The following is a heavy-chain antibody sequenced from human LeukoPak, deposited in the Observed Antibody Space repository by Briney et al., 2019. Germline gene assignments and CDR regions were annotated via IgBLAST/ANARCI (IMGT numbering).Heavy chain of an antibody. J-gene: IGHJ4*02. V-gene: IGHV3-11*01. CDR1: GFTFSDYY. Sequence: GGSLRLSCAASGFTFSDYYMSWIRQAPGKGLEWVSYISSSGSTIYYADSVKGRFTISRDNAKNSLYLQMNSLRAEDTAVYYCARAKPKNMVRGLIMRRESRYYFDYWGQGTLVTVSS. CDR3: ARAKPKNMVRGLIMRRESRYYFDY. CDR2: ISSSGSTI. D-gene: IGHD3-10*01.